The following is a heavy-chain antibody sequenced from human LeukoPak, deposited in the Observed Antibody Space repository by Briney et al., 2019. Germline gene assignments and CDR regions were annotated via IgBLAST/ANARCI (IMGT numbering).Heavy chain of an antibody. Sequence: GGSLRLSCAVSGFTFSSYTMNWVRQAPGKGLEWVSAISGSGGSTYYADSVKGRFTISRDNSKNTLYLQMNSLRAEDTAVYYCAKVPYDFWSGYYYPFDYWGQGTLVTVSS. J-gene: IGHJ4*02. CDR2: ISGSGGST. D-gene: IGHD3-3*01. V-gene: IGHV3-23*01. CDR1: GFTFSSYT. CDR3: AKVPYDFWSGYYYPFDY.